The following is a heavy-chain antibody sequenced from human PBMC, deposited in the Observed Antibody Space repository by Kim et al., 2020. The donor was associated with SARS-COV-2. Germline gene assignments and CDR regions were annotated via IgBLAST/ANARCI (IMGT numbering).Heavy chain of an antibody. V-gene: IGHV3-43*02. Sequence: GGSLRLSCAASGFTFDNYAMHWVRQAPGKGLEWVSLISGDGGGTYYANSVKGRFTISRDNSKTFLYLQMNSLRTEDTAFYYCAKGFSISWYGYFDYWGQGTLVTVSS. CDR2: ISGDGGGT. D-gene: IGHD6-13*01. CDR3: AKGFSISWYGYFDY. J-gene: IGHJ4*02. CDR1: GFTFDNYA.